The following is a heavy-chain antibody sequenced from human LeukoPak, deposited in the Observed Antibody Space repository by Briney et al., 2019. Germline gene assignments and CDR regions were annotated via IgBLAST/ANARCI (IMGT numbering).Heavy chain of an antibody. CDR1: GFTFTNYA. Sequence: GGSLRLSCAASGFTFTNYAMSWIRQAPGKGLDWVSAISGGGEDTYYPNSVKGRFTISRDNSKNTLYLQMNSLGAEDTAIYYCAKPRAMTTGVGRYFDLWGRGTWSLSPQ. V-gene: IGHV3-23*01. CDR3: AKPRAMTTGVGRYFDL. D-gene: IGHD1-1*01. CDR2: ISGGGEDT. J-gene: IGHJ2*01.